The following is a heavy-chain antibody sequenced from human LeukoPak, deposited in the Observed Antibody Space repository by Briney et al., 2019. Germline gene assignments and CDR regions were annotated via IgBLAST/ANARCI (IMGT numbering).Heavy chain of an antibody. J-gene: IGHJ6*02. Sequence: SETLSLTCTVSGGSVSSGSYYWGWIRQPPGKGLEWIGYIYYSGSTNYNPSLKSRVTISVDTSKNQFSLKLSSVTAADTAVYYCARDRWSSSWYYYYGMDVWGQGTTVTVSS. CDR3: ARDRWSSSWYYYYGMDV. V-gene: IGHV4-61*01. CDR1: GGSVSSGSYY. CDR2: IYYSGST. D-gene: IGHD6-13*01.